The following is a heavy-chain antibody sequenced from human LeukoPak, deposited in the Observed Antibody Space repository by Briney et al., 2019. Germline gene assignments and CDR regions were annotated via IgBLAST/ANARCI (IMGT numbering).Heavy chain of an antibody. CDR3: ARVLRYCSGGNCYSGGLGYMDV. Sequence: GGSLRLSCTVSGFTVSSNSMSWVRQAPGKGLEWVSFIYSDNTHYSDSVKGRFTISRDNAKNSLFLQMNSLRAEDTAVYYCARVLRYCSGGNCYSGGLGYMDVWGKGTTVTISS. D-gene: IGHD2-15*01. V-gene: IGHV3-53*01. CDR1: GFTVSSNS. CDR2: IYSDNT. J-gene: IGHJ6*03.